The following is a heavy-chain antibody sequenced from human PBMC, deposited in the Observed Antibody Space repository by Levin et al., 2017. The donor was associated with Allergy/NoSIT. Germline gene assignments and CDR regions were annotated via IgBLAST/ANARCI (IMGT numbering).Heavy chain of an antibody. V-gene: IGHV3-23*01. CDR3: ASNYYDSSLYYFTDAFDI. CDR1: GFTFSSYA. CDR2: ISGSGGKT. J-gene: IGHJ3*02. Sequence: PTGGSLRLSCAASGFTFSSYAMSWVRQAPGKGLEWVSAISGSGGKTYYTDSVKGRFTISRDNSKNTLYLQMDSLRAEDTAVYYCASNYYDSSLYYFTDAFDIWGQGTMVTVSS. D-gene: IGHD3-22*01.